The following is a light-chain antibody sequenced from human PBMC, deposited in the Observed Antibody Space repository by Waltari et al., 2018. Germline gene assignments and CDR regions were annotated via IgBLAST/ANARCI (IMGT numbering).Light chain of an antibody. CDR1: QSVSSN. J-gene: IGKJ2*01. CDR3: QQYNNWPYT. Sequence: EIVMTQSPATLSVSRGERATLPCRSSQSVSSNLAWYQKKPGQAPRLLIYGASTRATGIPARFRGSGSGTEFTLTISSLQSGDFAVYYCQQYNNWPYTFGQGTKLGIK. V-gene: IGKV3-15*01. CDR2: GAS.